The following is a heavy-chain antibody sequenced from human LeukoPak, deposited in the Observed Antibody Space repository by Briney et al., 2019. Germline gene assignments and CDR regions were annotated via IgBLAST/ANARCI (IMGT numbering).Heavy chain of an antibody. CDR3: ARDPKDNTSGYYYFDY. CDR2: INPSGGRT. V-gene: IGHV1-46*01. Sequence: ASVKVSCKASGYTFTNYYTHWVRQAPGLGLEWMGVINPSGGRTSYAQKFRGRVTMTRDMSTSTVYMELSSLRSEDTAVYYCARDPKDNTSGYYYFDYWGQGTLVTVSS. D-gene: IGHD3-22*01. J-gene: IGHJ4*02. CDR1: GYTFTNYY.